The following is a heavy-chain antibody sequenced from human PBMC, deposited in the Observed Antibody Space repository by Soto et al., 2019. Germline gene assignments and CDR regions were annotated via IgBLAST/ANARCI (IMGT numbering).Heavy chain of an antibody. CDR2: IIPIFGTA. J-gene: IGHJ4*02. D-gene: IGHD5-18*01. CDR3: ARAGPEGGLEMVTIAFDY. CDR1: GGTFSSYA. Sequence: SVKVSCKASGGTFSSYAISWVRQAPGQGLEWMGGIIPIFGTANYAQKFQGRVTITADESTSTAYMELSSLRSEDMAVYYCARAGPEGGLEMVTIAFDYWGQGTLVTVSS. V-gene: IGHV1-69*13.